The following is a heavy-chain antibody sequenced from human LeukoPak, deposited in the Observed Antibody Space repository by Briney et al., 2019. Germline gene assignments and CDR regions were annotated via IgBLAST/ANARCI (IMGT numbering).Heavy chain of an antibody. Sequence: RGSLRLSCAASGFTFSSYAMHWVRQAPGKGLEYVSAINGNGDYTSYANSVKGRFTISRDNSKNTVYLQMGSLRAEDTAVYYCARDLAVTGVFFDYWGQGTLVTVSS. D-gene: IGHD6-19*01. CDR1: GFTFSSYA. CDR3: ARDLAVTGVFFDY. J-gene: IGHJ4*02. V-gene: IGHV3-64*01. CDR2: INGNGDYT.